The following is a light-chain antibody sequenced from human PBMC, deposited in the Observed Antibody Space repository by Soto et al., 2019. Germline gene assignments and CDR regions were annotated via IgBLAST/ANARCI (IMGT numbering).Light chain of an antibody. CDR1: QSVSNY. V-gene: IGKV3-11*01. CDR3: QQRSNWPLLT. J-gene: IGKJ4*01. CDR2: DAS. Sequence: EIVWTQSPATLSLSPGERATLSCRASQSVSNYLAWYQQQPGQAPRLLIYDASNRATGIPARFSGSGSGTDFTLTISSLEPEDFAVYYCQQRSNWPLLTFGGGTKVEIK.